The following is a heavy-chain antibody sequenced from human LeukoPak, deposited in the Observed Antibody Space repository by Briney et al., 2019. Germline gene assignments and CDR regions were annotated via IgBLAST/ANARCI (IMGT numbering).Heavy chain of an antibody. CDR3: ARRTWASNWYFDL. V-gene: IGHV1-69*01. J-gene: IGHJ2*01. CDR1: GGTLNSYA. Sequence: PVKGSCKASGGTLNSYAISRGRQGPGQGGEWVGGIIPIFGTTNYAQKFQGRVTITADESTSTAYMELSSLRAEDTAVYYCARRTWASNWYFDLWGRGTLVTVSS. CDR2: IIPIFGTT. D-gene: IGHD1-26*01.